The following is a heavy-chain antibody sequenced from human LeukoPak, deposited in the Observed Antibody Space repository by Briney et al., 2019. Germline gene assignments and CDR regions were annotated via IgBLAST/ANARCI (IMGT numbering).Heavy chain of an antibody. CDR3: AKRGACSGGLHY. J-gene: IGHJ4*02. Sequence: GGPLRLSCAASGFTFNLYAMTWVRQAPGKGLEWVSTFYETLKTDYADSVKGRFTISRDTSNNMLYLQMNSLRTEDAAIYYCAKRGACSGGLHYWGQGTLVTVSS. V-gene: IGHV3-23*01. CDR1: GFTFNLYA. CDR2: FYETLKT. D-gene: IGHD6-19*01.